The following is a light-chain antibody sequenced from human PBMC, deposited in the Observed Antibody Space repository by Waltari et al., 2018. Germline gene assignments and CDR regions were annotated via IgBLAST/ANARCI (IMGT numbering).Light chain of an antibody. Sequence: DVVRTQSPRSLPVTIGQSASISCRSSQSLVHSEGNTYLNWIHQRPGQSPRRRIYRVSNRDSGVPDRFSCSGSGTDFTLDIRRVEAEDVGIFYCMQGTHLRTFGQGTKVEI. CDR3: MQGTHLRT. J-gene: IGKJ1*01. CDR1: QSLVHSEGNTY. V-gene: IGKV2-30*02. CDR2: RVS.